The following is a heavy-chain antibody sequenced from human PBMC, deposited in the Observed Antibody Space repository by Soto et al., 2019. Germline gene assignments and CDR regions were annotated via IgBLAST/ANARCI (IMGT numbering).Heavy chain of an antibody. D-gene: IGHD6-13*01. CDR1: GVSISENH. Sequence: SETLSLTCVVSGVSISENHWSWIRQAPGKGLEWVGYVHFSGSTTYNPSLAPRLNISFDMSKSQVYLQLTSVTAADTAVYYCARFGAAAAHDDNWGRGVLVT. CDR2: VHFSGST. CDR3: ARFGAAAAHDDN. V-gene: IGHV4-59*01. J-gene: IGHJ4*01.